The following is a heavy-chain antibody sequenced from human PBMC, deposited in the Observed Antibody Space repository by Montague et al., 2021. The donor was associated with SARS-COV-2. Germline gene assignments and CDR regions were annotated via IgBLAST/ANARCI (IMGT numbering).Heavy chain of an antibody. CDR2: IYYSGST. Sequence: SETLSLTCTVSGGSISSYYWSWTRQPPGKGLEWIGYIYYSGSTNYNPSLKSRVTISVDTSKNQFSLRLSSVTAADTAVYYCARGFDYWGQGTLVTVSS. CDR3: ARGFDY. CDR1: GGSISSYY. V-gene: IGHV4-59*01. J-gene: IGHJ4*02.